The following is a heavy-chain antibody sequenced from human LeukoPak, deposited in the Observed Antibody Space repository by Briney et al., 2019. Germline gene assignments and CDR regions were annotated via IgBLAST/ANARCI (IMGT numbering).Heavy chain of an antibody. Sequence: GASVKVSCKASGYTFTSYYMHWVRQAPGQGLEWMGVINPSGGSTSYAQKFQGRVTMTRDTSTSTVYMELSSLRSEDTAVYYCASGWGYYDSSGYYDYWGQGTQVTVSS. CDR2: INPSGGST. D-gene: IGHD3-22*01. CDR1: GYTFTSYY. CDR3: ASGWGYYDSSGYYDY. J-gene: IGHJ4*02. V-gene: IGHV1-46*01.